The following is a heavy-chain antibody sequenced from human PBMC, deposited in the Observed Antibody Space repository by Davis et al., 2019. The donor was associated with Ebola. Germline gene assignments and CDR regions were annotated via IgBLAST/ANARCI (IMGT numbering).Heavy chain of an antibody. V-gene: IGHV4-34*01. Sequence: SETLSLTCAVYGGSFSGYYWSWIRQPPKKGLEWIGEINDSGSTNYTPSLKGRVTISADTSKNQFSLNLNSVTATDTAVYYCEGARRSGNNYYYGMDVWGQGTTVTVSS. CDR3: EGARRSGNNYYYGMDV. CDR1: GGSFSGYY. CDR2: INDSGST. J-gene: IGHJ6*02. D-gene: IGHD2-15*01.